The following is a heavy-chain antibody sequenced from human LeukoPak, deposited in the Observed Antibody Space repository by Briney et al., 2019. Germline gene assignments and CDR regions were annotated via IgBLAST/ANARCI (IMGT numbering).Heavy chain of an antibody. CDR3: ADSPKRVIVVVT. J-gene: IGHJ5*02. D-gene: IGHD3-22*01. CDR2: IKSRTDGGTT. V-gene: IGHV3-15*05. CDR1: GFTFSNAW. Sequence: GGSLRLSCAASGFTFSNAWMSWVRQAPGKGLEWVGRIKSRTDGGTTDYAAPVKGRFTISRDDSKNTLYLQMTSLKTEETAVYYRADSPKRVIVVVTWGQGTLVTVSS.